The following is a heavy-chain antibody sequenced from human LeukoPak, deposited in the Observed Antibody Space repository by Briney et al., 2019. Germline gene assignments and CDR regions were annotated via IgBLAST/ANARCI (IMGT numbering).Heavy chain of an antibody. CDR1: GYTFTGYY. J-gene: IGHJ4*02. CDR3: ASSRYFDWLTFDY. CDR2: INPNSGGT. V-gene: IGHV1-2*02. D-gene: IGHD3-9*01. Sequence: ASVMVSCKASGYTFTGYYMHWVRQAPGQGLEWMGWINPNSGGTNYAQKFQGRVTMTRDTSISTAYMELSRLRSDDTAVYYCASSRYFDWLTFDYWGQGTLVTVSS.